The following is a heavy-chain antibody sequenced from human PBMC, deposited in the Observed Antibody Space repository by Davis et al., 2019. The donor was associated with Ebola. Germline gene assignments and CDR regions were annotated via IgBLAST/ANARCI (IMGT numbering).Heavy chain of an antibody. CDR3: ATTGGDYFDY. CDR2: IYPDDSDA. J-gene: IGHJ4*02. CDR1: GYSFTSYW. V-gene: IGHV5-51*01. Sequence: GESLKISCTGSGYSFTSYWIGWVRQMPGKGLEWMGVIYPDDSDARYSPSFQGQVTISADMSISTAYLQWSSLKASDTAMYYCATTGGDYFDYWGQGALVTVSS. D-gene: IGHD2-8*02.